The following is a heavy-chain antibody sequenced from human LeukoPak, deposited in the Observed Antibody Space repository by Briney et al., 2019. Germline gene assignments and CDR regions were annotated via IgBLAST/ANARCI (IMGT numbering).Heavy chain of an antibody. Sequence: GGSLRLSCAASGFTFSSYAMSWVRQAPGQGLQWVSGINDLGATFYADSVKGRFTISRDNSKNTLYLQMNSLRAEDTAVYYCARDLWYSSGWYHYYYYYMDVWGKGTTVTVSS. CDR1: GFTFSSYA. V-gene: IGHV3-23*01. CDR2: INDLGAT. J-gene: IGHJ6*03. D-gene: IGHD6-19*01. CDR3: ARDLWYSSGWYHYYYYYMDV.